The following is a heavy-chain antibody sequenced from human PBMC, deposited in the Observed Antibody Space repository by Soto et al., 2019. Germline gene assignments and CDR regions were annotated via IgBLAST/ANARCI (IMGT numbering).Heavy chain of an antibody. D-gene: IGHD6-13*01. V-gene: IGHV4-34*01. CDR2: INHSGST. Sequence: SETLSLTCAVYCGSFSGYYWSWIRQPPGKGLEWIGEINHSGSTTYNPSLKSRLTISVDTSKNQFSLKLRSATAADTAVYYCTQLVQGGWFDYWGQGTLVTVSS. CDR3: TQLVQGGWFDY. CDR1: CGSFSGYY. J-gene: IGHJ4*02.